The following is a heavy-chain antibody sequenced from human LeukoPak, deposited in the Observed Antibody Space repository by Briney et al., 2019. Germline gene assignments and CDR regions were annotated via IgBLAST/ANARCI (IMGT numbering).Heavy chain of an antibody. CDR2: IYYSGST. D-gene: IGHD3-10*01. Sequence: SETLSLTCTVSGGSISSSSYYWGWIRQPPGKGLEWIGSIYYSGSTYYNPSLKGRVTISVDTSENQFSLKLSSVTAADTAVYYCARGRPRYYYGSGSYYRGPFDYWGQGTLVTVSS. CDR1: GGSISSSSYY. CDR3: ARGRPRYYYGSGSYYRGPFDY. V-gene: IGHV4-39*07. J-gene: IGHJ4*02.